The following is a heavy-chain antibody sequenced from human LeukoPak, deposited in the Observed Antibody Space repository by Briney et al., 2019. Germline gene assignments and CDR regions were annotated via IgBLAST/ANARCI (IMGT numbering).Heavy chain of an antibody. V-gene: IGHV1-69*01. D-gene: IGHD1-1*01. CDR2: IIPIFGTA. CDR1: AGTFSSYA. Sequence: ASVKVSCKASAGTFSSYAISWVRQAPGQGLEWMGGIIPIFGTANYAQKFQGRVTITADESTSTAYMELSSLRSEDTAVYYCARGPTGYNWNDVSLRGYYYYYMDVWGKGTTVTVSS. CDR3: ARGPTGYNWNDVSLRGYYYYYMDV. J-gene: IGHJ6*03.